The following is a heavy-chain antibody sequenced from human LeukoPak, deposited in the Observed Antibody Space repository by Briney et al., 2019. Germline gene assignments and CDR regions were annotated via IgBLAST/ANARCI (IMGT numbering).Heavy chain of an antibody. D-gene: IGHD3-22*01. V-gene: IGHV4-31*03. CDR2: IYYSGST. J-gene: IGHJ6*03. Sequence: SQTLSLTCTVSGGSISSGGYYWSWIRQHPGKGLEWIRYIYYSGSTYYNPSLKSRVTISVDTSKNQFSLKLSSVTAADTAVYYCARGALDYDSYYYYMDVWGKGTTVTVSS. CDR3: ARGALDYDSYYYYMDV. CDR1: GGSISSGGYY.